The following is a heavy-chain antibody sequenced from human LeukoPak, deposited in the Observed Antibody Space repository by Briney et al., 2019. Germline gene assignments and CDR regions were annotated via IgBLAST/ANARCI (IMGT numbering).Heavy chain of an antibody. CDR2: IYHSGST. CDR1: GGXISSSNC. V-gene: IGHV4-4*02. Sequence: SETLSLTCAVSGGXISSSNCWSWVRQPPGKVLEWIGEIYHSGSTNYNPSLKSRVTISVDKSKNQFSLKLSSVTAADTAVYYCARKGTAYGGNSGFDYWGQGTLVTVSS. J-gene: IGHJ4*02. D-gene: IGHD4-23*01. CDR3: ARKGTAYGGNSGFDY.